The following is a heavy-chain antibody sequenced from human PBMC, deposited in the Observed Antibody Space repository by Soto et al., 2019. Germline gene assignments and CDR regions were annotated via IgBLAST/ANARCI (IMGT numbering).Heavy chain of an antibody. CDR3: ARTFDYYGMGV. CDR2: IYHAGSV. J-gene: IGHJ6*02. V-gene: IGHV4-38-2*01. CDR1: GYSIGSGYY. Sequence: TSETLSLTCAVSGYSIGSGYYWAWIRQSPGKGLEWIGSIYHAGSVYYNPSLNGRVALSMDTSKNHFSLKLTSVTAADTAVYYCARTFDYYGMGVWGQGNTVT.